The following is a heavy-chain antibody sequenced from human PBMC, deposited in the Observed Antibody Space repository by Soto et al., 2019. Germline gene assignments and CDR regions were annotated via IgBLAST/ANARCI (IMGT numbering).Heavy chain of an antibody. J-gene: IGHJ6*02. V-gene: IGHV4-39*01. CDR1: GGSISSSSYY. CDR3: ARLVFDPRGDYYYYGMDV. D-gene: IGHD3-9*01. Sequence: SLTCTVSGGSISSSSYYWGWIRQPPGKGLEWIGSIYYSGSTYYNPSLKSRVTISVDTSKNQFSLKLSSVTAADTAVYYCARLVFDPRGDYYYYGMDVWGQGTTVTVSS. CDR2: IYYSGST.